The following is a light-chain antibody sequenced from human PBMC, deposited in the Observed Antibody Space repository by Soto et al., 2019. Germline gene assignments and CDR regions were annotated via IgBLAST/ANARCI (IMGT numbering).Light chain of an antibody. V-gene: IGLV2-14*03. CDR2: EVS. J-gene: IGLJ2*01. Sequence: QSAPTQPPSASGSPGQSVTIPCTGTSSDVGDYNYVSWYQQHPGKVPKLLIYEVSKRPSGVSNRFSGSKSGNTASLTISGLQAEDEADYYCSSYTSDITQVFGGGTKLTVL. CDR1: SSDVGDYNY. CDR3: SSYTSDITQV.